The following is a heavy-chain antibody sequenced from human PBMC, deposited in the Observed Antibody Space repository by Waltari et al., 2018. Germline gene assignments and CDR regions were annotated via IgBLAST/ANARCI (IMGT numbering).Heavy chain of an antibody. Sequence: VKLVQSGGEVKKPGASVKVSCKASGYTFISNGISWVRQAPGQGLEWVGWGSGYGENTKYAQKCQGRVSLTADTATNTAYMELTSLTADDTAVYYCAHSDYRSSWYTMDVWGQGTTVSVSS. CDR3: AHSDYRSSWYTMDV. CDR1: GYTFISNG. J-gene: IGHJ6*02. V-gene: IGHV1-18*01. D-gene: IGHD6-13*01. CDR2: GSGYGENT.